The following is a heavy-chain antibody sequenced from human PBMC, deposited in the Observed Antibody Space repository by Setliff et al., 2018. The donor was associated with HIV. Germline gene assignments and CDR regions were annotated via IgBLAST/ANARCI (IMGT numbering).Heavy chain of an antibody. CDR1: GYSFGDYW. V-gene: IGHV5-51*01. D-gene: IGHD3-22*01. Sequence: GESLKISCRGFGYSFGDYWIGWVRQKPGQGLEWMGIIFPSDSDTRVNPSFQGQVTISADRSTYGAFLQWRSLKASDTGMYFCARHRVDTSMLVVKSPGAFDLWGQGTLVTVSS. CDR2: IFPSDSDT. CDR3: ARHRVDTSMLVVKSPGAFDL. J-gene: IGHJ3*01.